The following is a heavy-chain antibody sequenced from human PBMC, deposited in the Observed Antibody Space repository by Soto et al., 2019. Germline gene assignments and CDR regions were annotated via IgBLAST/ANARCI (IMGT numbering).Heavy chain of an antibody. CDR3: ARDRADYDILTGYSYVFDY. CDR2: IYYSGST. Sequence: QVQLQESGPGLVKPSETLSLTCTVSGGSISSYYWSWIRQPPGKGLEWIGYIYYSGSTNYNPSLKSRVTISVDTSKNQFSLKLSSVTAADTAVYYCARDRADYDILTGYSYVFDYWGQGTLVTVSS. V-gene: IGHV4-59*01. CDR1: GGSISSYY. J-gene: IGHJ4*02. D-gene: IGHD3-9*01.